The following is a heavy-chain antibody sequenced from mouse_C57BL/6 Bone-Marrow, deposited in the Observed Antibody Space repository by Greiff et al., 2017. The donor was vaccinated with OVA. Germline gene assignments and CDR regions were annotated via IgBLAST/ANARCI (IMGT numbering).Heavy chain of an antibody. J-gene: IGHJ4*01. CDR1: GYTFTSYW. Sequence: VQLQQPGAELVKPGASVKLSCKASGYTFTSYWMHWVKQRPGQGLEWIGMIHPNSGSTNYNEKFKSKATLTVDKSSSTAYMQLSSLTSEDSAVYYCARRRLLPYAMDYWGQGTSVTVSS. D-gene: IGHD2-3*01. V-gene: IGHV1-64*01. CDR3: ARRRLLPYAMDY. CDR2: IHPNSGST.